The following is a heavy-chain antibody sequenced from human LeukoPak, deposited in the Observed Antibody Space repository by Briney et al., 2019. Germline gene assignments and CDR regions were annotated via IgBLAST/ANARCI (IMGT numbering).Heavy chain of an antibody. Sequence: ASVKVSCTASGYTFTSYAMNWVRQAPGQGLEWMGWINTNTGNPTYAQGFTGRFVFSLDTSVSTAYLQISSLKAEDTAVYYCASSGERSGYDFLFVFDYWGQGTLVTVSS. CDR1: GYTFTSYA. V-gene: IGHV7-4-1*02. D-gene: IGHD5-12*01. J-gene: IGHJ4*02. CDR3: ASSGERSGYDFLFVFDY. CDR2: INTNTGNP.